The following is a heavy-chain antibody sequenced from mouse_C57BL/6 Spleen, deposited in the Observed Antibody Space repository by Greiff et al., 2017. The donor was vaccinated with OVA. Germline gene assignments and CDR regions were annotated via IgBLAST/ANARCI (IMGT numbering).Heavy chain of an antibody. CDR2: INPSTGGT. J-gene: IGHJ3*01. CDR3: ARAYYSNYGGAY. Sequence: LQESGPELVKPGASVKISCKASGYSFTGYYMNWVKQSPEKSLEWIGEINPSTGGTTYNQKFKAKATLTVDKSSSTAYMQLKSLTSEDSAVYYCARAYYSNYGGAYWGQGTLVTVSA. D-gene: IGHD2-5*01. V-gene: IGHV1-42*01. CDR1: GYSFTGYY.